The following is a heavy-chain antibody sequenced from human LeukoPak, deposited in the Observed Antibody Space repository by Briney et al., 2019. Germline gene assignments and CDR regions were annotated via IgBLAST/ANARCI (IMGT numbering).Heavy chain of an antibody. D-gene: IGHD2-15*01. J-gene: IGHJ4*02. Sequence: SVKVSCKATGGTFSSYAISWVRQAPGQGLEWMGGTIPIFGTANYAQKFQVRVTITADESTSTAYMELSSLRSEDTAVYYCARDVSDCSGGSCYSYYFDYWGQGTLVTVSS. CDR3: ARDVSDCSGGSCYSYYFDY. V-gene: IGHV1-69*13. CDR2: TIPIFGTA. CDR1: GGTFSSYA.